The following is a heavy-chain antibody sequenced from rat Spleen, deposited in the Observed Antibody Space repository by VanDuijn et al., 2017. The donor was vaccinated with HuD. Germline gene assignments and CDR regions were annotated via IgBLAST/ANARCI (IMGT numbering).Heavy chain of an antibody. CDR3: VRHVDY. V-gene: IGHV5-7*01. CDR1: GFTFSDYA. J-gene: IGHJ2*01. Sequence: EVQLVESDGGLVQPGRSLKLSCAASGFTFSDYAMAWVRQPPKKGLEWVASISSDGGSTYYPDSVKGRFTISRDNAKSTLYQQMDSLRSEDTATYYCVRHVDYWGQGVMVTVSS. CDR2: ISSDGGST.